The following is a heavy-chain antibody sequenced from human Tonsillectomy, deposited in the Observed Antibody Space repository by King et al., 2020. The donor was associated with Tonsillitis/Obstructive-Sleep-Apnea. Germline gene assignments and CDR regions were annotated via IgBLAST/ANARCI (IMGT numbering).Heavy chain of an antibody. D-gene: IGHD5-18*01. J-gene: IGHJ6*02. CDR3: ARLGDTVMVGGYYYYAMDV. Sequence: QLVQSGAEVKKPGESLRISCQGSGYSFSTFWISWVRQMPGKGLEWMGTIDPSDSYTNYSPSFQGHVTISADKSNSTAYLQWSSLKASDTAMYYCARLGDTVMVGGYYYYAMDVWGQGTTVTVSS. V-gene: IGHV5-10-1*01. CDR1: GYSFSTFW. CDR2: IDPSDSYT.